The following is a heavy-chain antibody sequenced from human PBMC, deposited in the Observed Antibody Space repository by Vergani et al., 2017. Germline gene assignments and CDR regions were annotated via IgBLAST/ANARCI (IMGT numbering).Heavy chain of an antibody. Sequence: EVQLVESGGGLVQPGGSLRLSCAASGFTFSSYSMNWVRQAPGKGLEWVSYISSSSSTIYYADSVKGRFTISRDNAKNSLYLQMNSLRAEDTAVYYCARAGIAVAALAGGYYYAMDVWGQGTTVTVSS. J-gene: IGHJ6*02. CDR2: ISSSSSTI. V-gene: IGHV3-48*01. CDR1: GFTFSSYS. D-gene: IGHD6-19*01. CDR3: ARAGIAVAALAGGYYYAMDV.